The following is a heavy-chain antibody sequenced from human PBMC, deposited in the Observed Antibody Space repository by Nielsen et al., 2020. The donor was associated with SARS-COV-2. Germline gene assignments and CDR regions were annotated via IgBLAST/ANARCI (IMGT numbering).Heavy chain of an antibody. Sequence: GESLKISCTASGFTFGDYAMSWFRQAPGKGLEWVGFIRSKAYGGTTEYAASVKGRFTISRDDSKSIAYLQMNSLKTEDTAVYYCVGYGDYVRYYFDYWGQGTLVTVSS. J-gene: IGHJ4*02. D-gene: IGHD4-17*01. CDR1: GFTFGDYA. CDR3: VGYGDYVRYYFDY. V-gene: IGHV3-49*03. CDR2: IRSKAYGGTT.